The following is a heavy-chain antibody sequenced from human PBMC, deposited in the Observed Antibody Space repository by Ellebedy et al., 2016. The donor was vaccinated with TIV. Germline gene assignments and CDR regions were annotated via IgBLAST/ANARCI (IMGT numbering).Heavy chain of an antibody. D-gene: IGHD3-22*01. CDR2: MNPNNGHT. V-gene: IGHV1-8*01. Sequence: ASVKVSCKASGYTFTTYDINWVRQATGQGLEWMGWMNPNNGHTGYAQKFQGRVTMTRNTSISTAYMELSSLRSEDTAVYYCARVHSDSGGYAFDTWGQGTLVTVSS. CDR3: ARVHSDSGGYAFDT. J-gene: IGHJ5*02. CDR1: GYTFTTYD.